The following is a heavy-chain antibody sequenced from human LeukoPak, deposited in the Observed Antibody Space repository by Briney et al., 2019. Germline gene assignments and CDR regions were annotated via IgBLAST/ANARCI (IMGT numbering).Heavy chain of an antibody. CDR3: ARPRDIVVVPAAPPDAFDI. CDR1: GYSFNSNW. CDR2: IYPGDSET. V-gene: IGHV5-51*01. J-gene: IGHJ3*02. D-gene: IGHD2-2*01. Sequence: GESLKISCKGSGYSFNSNWIAWVRRTPGKGLDWMGIIYPGDSETRYSPSFQGQVTISADKSISTAYLQWSSLKASDTAMYYCARPRDIVVVPAAPPDAFDIWGQGTMVTVSS.